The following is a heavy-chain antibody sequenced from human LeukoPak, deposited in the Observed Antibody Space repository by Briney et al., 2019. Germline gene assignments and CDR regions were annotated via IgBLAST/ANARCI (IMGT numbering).Heavy chain of an antibody. CDR2: IRSKVNSYAT. J-gene: IGHJ4*02. CDR1: GSTFSVST. Sequence: GGSLRLSCAASGSTFSVSTMHWVRQASGKGLEWVGRIRSKVNSYATAYAASVKGRFTISRDDSKNTAYLQMNSLKIEDTAVYYCTRQWDDTIVSGVYWGQGTLVTVSS. V-gene: IGHV3-73*01. D-gene: IGHD3-10*01. CDR3: TRQWDDTIVSGVY.